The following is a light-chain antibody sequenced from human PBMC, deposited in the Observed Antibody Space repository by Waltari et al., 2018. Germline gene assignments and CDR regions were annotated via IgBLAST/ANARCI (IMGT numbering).Light chain of an antibody. CDR2: EDS. CDR1: HIGSNN. Sequence: SYELSQPRSVSVALGPTASITCGANHIGSNNVHWYQQKPGQAPVMVIYEDSNRPSGVPERLSGSKSGNTATLTISSAQAGDEADYYCQVWDSIIFFGGGTKLTVL. CDR3: QVWDSIIF. V-gene: IGLV3-9*01. J-gene: IGLJ2*01.